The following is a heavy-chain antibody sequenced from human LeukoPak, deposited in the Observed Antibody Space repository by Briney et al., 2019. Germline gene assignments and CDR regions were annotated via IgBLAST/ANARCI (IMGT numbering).Heavy chain of an antibody. D-gene: IGHD6-19*01. Sequence: GGSLRLSCAASGFTFSSYSMNWVRQAPGKGLEWVSYISSSSSTIYYADSVKGRFTISRDNAKNSLYLQMNILRDEDTAVYYCARVCSSGLPDYWGQGTLVTVSS. CDR2: ISSSSSTI. CDR1: GFTFSSYS. CDR3: ARVCSSGLPDY. V-gene: IGHV3-48*02. J-gene: IGHJ4*02.